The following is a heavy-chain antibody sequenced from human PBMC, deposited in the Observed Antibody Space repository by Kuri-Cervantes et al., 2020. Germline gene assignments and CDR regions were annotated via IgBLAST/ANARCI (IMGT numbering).Heavy chain of an antibody. CDR1: GGSFSSYY. V-gene: IGHV4-59*10. D-gene: IGHD6-13*01. J-gene: IGHJ4*02. CDR2: IYTSGST. CDR3: ASWDSSSWYRYFDY. Sequence: SETLSLTCAVYGGSFSSYYWSWIRQPAGKGLEWIGRIYTSGSTNYNPSLKSRVTISVDKSKNQFSLKLSSVTAADTAVYYCASWDSSSWYRYFDYWGQGTLVTVSS.